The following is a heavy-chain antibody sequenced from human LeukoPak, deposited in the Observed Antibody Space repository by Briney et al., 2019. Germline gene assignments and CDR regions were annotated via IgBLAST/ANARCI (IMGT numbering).Heavy chain of an antibody. J-gene: IGHJ5*02. Sequence: GESLKISCKGSGYSFTSYWIGWVRQMPGKGLEWMGIIYPGDSGTRYSPSFQGQVTISADKSISTAYLQWSSLKASDTAMYYCARSADYGDYENNWFDPWGQGTLVTVSS. CDR1: GYSFTSYW. V-gene: IGHV5-51*01. CDR3: ARSADYGDYENNWFDP. D-gene: IGHD4-17*01. CDR2: IYPGDSGT.